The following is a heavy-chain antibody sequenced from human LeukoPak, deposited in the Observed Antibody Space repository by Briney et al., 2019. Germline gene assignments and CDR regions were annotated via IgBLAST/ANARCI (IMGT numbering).Heavy chain of an antibody. J-gene: IGHJ4*02. CDR2: IYHSGST. CDR1: GGSISSGGYS. V-gene: IGHV4-30-2*01. CDR3: ARRTTVTTRGSPYFDY. Sequence: PPETLSLTCAVSGGSISSGGYSWSWIRQPPGKGLEWIGYIYHSGSTYYNPSLKSRVTISVDRSKNQFSLKLSSVTAADTAVYYCARRTTVTTRGSPYFDYWGQGTLVTVSS. D-gene: IGHD4-4*01.